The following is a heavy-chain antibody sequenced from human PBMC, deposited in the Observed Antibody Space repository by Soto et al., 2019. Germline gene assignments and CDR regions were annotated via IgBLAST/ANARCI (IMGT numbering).Heavy chain of an antibody. CDR1: GYTFTSYG. CDR2: MNPNSGNT. J-gene: IGHJ6*03. V-gene: IGHV1-8*02. D-gene: IGHD3-16*02. Sequence: GASVKVSCKASGYTFTSYGVSWVRQAPGQGLEWMGWMNPNSGNTGYAQKFQGRVTMTRNTSISTAYMELSSLRSEDTAVYYCARGPRSYRYYYYYYYMDVWGKGTTVTVSS. CDR3: ARGPRSYRYYYYYYYMDV.